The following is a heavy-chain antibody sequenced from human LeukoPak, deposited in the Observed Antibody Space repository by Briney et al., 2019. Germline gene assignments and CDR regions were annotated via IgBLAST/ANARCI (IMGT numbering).Heavy chain of an antibody. V-gene: IGHV3-64D*09. J-gene: IGHJ4*02. D-gene: IGHD5-18*01. Sequence: GGSLRLSCSASGFTFTNYGMHWVRQAPGKGLEYVSSMSSYGESTYYADSVKGRFTISRDNSKNTLHLQMSSLRAEDTAVYYCVKGGYSYGSLDYWGQGTLVTVSS. CDR2: MSSYGEST. CDR3: VKGGYSYGSLDY. CDR1: GFTFTNYG.